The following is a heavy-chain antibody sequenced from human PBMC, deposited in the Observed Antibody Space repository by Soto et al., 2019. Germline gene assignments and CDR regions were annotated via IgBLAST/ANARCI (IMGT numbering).Heavy chain of an antibody. CDR3: ARDLRIAVAGTGNWFDP. D-gene: IGHD6-19*01. CDR2: ISSSSNYI. CDR1: GFTFSTYS. Sequence: VQLVEAGGGLVKPGGSLRLSCAASGFTFSTYSMNWVRQAPGKGLEWVSSISSSSNYIYYADSVEGRFTISRDNAKNSLYLQRNSLRAEDTAVYYCARDLRIAVAGTGNWFDPWGQGTLVTVSS. J-gene: IGHJ5*02. V-gene: IGHV3-21*01.